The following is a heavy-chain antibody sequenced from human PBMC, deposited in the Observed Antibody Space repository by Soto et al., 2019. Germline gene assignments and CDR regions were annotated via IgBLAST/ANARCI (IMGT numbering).Heavy chain of an antibody. V-gene: IGHV4-39*01. J-gene: IGHJ4*02. CDR2: IYYSDKT. D-gene: IGHD3-3*01. CDR1: GGSSSSSSYY. CDR3: SRHYDF. Sequence: QMQLQESGPGLVKASETLSLTCTVSGGSSSSSSYYWGWIRQPPGKGLAWIGCIYYSDKTYYNPSRKSRVTISVDTSKNQFSLKLSSVTAAGTAMYFCSRHYDFWSQGSLVTVSS.